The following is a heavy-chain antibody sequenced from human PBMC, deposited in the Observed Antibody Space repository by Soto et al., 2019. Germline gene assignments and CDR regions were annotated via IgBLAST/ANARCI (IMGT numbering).Heavy chain of an antibody. CDR2: ISYSGST. V-gene: IGHV4-30-4*01. D-gene: IGHD1-26*01. J-gene: IGHJ4*02. CDR3: ARRWGRTFDY. Sequence: SVTLSLTCTVAGAYIISGYYFWSWIRQPPGKGLEWIGYISYSGSTYYNPSLESRVSVSVDTSTNQFSLKLSSVTAADTAVYYCARRWGRTFDYWGQGTLVTVSS. CDR1: GAYIISGYYF.